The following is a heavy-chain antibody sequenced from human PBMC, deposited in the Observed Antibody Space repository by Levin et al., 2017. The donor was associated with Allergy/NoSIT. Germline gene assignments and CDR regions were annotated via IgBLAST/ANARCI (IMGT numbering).Heavy chain of an antibody. CDR3: ARGYRGNYAFDY. D-gene: IGHD1-26*01. CDR1: GFTVSSNY. J-gene: IGHJ4*02. Sequence: PGGSLRLSCAASGFTVSSNYMSWVRQAPGKGLEWVSVMYSGGSTYYADSVKGRFTISRDNSMNTLYLQMNSLRAEDTAVYYCARGYRGNYAFDYWGQGTLVTVSS. V-gene: IGHV3-53*01. CDR2: MYSGGST.